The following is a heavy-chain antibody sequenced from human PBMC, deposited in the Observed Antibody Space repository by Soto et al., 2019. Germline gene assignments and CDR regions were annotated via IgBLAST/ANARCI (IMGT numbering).Heavy chain of an antibody. CDR2: INPNSGGT. CDR3: ARSRDYCSSTSCYGYYGMDV. D-gene: IGHD2-2*01. J-gene: IGHJ6*02. CDR1: GYTFTGYY. Sequence: ASVKVSCKASGYTFTGYYMHWVRQAPGQGLEWMGWINPNSGGTNYAQKFQGWVTMTRDTPISTAYMELSRLRSDDTAVYYCARSRDYCSSTSCYGYYGMDVWGQGTKVTV. V-gene: IGHV1-2*04.